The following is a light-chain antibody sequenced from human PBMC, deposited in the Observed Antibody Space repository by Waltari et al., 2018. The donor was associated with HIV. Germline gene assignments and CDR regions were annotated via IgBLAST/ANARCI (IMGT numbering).Light chain of an antibody. CDR2: RNN. J-gene: IGLJ3*02. CDR3: AAWDDSLWV. Sequence: QSVLTQPPSASGTPGQRVTISCSGSSSNIGSNYVYWYQQLPGTAPKLLIYRNNQGPSGVPDRCSGAKSGTSASLAISGLRSEDEADYYCAAWDDSLWVFGGGTKLTVL. V-gene: IGLV1-47*01. CDR1: SSNIGSNY.